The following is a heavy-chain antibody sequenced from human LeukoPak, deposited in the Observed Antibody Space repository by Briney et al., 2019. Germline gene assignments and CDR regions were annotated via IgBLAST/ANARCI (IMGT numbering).Heavy chain of an antibody. V-gene: IGHV3-48*03. CDR2: ISSSGTTI. CDR3: ARLSRKFSGSLDY. CDR1: GCTLINFE. Sequence: GGSLILSCAASGCTLINFEMTWVRQAQGKGLEWVSYISSSGTTIYKADSVTGRFTISRDNAKNSMYLLMNSLRAEDTAVYYCARLSRKFSGSLDYGGQGTLVTVSS. D-gene: IGHD6-13*01. J-gene: IGHJ4*02.